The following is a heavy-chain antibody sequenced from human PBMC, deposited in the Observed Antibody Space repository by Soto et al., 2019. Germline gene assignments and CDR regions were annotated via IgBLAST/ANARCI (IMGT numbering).Heavy chain of an antibody. D-gene: IGHD3-10*01. CDR1: GYSFTSYW. CDR2: IYPGDSDT. J-gene: IGHJ5*02. CDR3: ASWAYYYGSGSHNWFDP. V-gene: IGHV5-51*01. Sequence: GESLKISCKGSGYSFTSYWIGWVRQMPGKGLEWMGIIYPGDSDTRYSPSFQGQVTISADKSISTAYLQWSSLKASDTAMYYCASWAYYYGSGSHNWFDPWGQGTLVTVSS.